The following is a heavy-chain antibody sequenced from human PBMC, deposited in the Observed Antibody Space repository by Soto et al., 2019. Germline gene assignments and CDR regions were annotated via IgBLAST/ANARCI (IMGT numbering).Heavy chain of an antibody. J-gene: IGHJ4*02. Sequence: GGSLRLSCAASGFTFNAAWLTWVRQAPGKGLECVGRIKGKPDGGATDYAALVEGRFMISRDDSQNTVFLQMNSLKTDDTAVYYCTAGSPFNYWGPGTLVTVSS. V-gene: IGHV3-15*01. CDR3: TAGSPFNY. CDR2: IKGKPDGGAT. CDR1: GFTFNAAW.